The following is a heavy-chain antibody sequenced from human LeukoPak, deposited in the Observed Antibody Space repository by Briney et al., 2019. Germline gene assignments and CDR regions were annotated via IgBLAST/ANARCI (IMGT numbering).Heavy chain of an antibody. CDR3: ASDQLGYCCSTSCYRAHD. J-gene: IGHJ4*02. V-gene: IGHV3-21*01. CDR1: GFTFSSYS. Sequence: GGSLRLSCAASGFTFSSYSMNWVRQAPGKGLEWVSSISSSSSYIYYADSVKGRFTISRDNAKNSLYLQMNSLRAEDTAVYYCASDQLGYCCSTSCYRAHDWGQGTLVTVSS. D-gene: IGHD2-2*01. CDR2: ISSSSSYI.